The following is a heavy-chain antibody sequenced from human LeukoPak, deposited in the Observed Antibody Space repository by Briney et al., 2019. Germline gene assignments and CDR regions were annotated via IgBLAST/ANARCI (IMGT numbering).Heavy chain of an antibody. CDR3: ARNGGNSDYDY. J-gene: IGHJ4*02. Sequence: SETLSLTCTVSGGSISSSNWWSWVRQPPGKGLEWIGEIYHSGSTNYNPSLKSRVTISVDKSKNQFSLKLNSVTAADTAVYYCARNGGNSDYDYWGQGTLVTVSA. CDR1: GGSISSSNW. D-gene: IGHD4-23*01. V-gene: IGHV4-4*02. CDR2: IYHSGST.